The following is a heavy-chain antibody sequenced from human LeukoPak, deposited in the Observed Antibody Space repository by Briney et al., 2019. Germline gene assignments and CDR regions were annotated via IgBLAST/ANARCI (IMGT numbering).Heavy chain of an antibody. CDR3: ARGHDVLLWFGELLKALNGMDV. V-gene: IGHV4-39*01. J-gene: IGHJ6*02. CDR1: GGSISSSSYY. Sequence: PSETLSLTCTVSGGSISSSSYYWGWIRQPPGKGLEWIGRIYCSGSTYYNPSLKSRVTISVDTSKNQFSLKLSSVTAADTAVYYCARGHDVLLWFGELLKALNGMDVWGQGTTVTVS. CDR2: IYCSGST. D-gene: IGHD3-10*01.